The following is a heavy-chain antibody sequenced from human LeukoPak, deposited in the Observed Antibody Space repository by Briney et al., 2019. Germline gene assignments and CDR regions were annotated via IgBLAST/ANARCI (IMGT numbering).Heavy chain of an antibody. V-gene: IGHV3-9*01. J-gene: IGHJ6*03. CDR3: AKDGSRWIYYMYV. D-gene: IGHD5-12*01. Sequence: GGSLRLSCAASGFTFDDYAMHWVRQAPGKGLEWVSGISWNSGSIGYADSVKGRFTISRDNAKNSLYLQMNSLRAEDTALYYCAKDGSRWIYYMYVWGKGTTVTISS. CDR1: GFTFDDYA. CDR2: ISWNSGSI.